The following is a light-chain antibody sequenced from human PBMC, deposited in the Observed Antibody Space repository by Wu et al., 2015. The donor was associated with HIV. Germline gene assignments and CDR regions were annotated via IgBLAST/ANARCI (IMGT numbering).Light chain of an antibody. Sequence: EIVMTQSPATLSVSPGGRATLSCRASQSVGSRLAWYQQKPGQAPRLLIYYASTRATGIPARFSGSGSGTDFTLTISSLEPEDFAVYYCQQHSGWPHAFGGGTKVE. CDR2: YAS. V-gene: IGKV3-11*01. CDR1: QSVGSR. J-gene: IGKJ4*01. CDR3: QQHSGWPHA.